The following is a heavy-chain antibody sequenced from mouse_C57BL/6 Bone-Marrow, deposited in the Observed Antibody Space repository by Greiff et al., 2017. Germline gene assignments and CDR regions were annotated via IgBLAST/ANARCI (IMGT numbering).Heavy chain of an antibody. V-gene: IGHV3-6*01. D-gene: IGHD2-4*01. CDR3: ERDDYDETFAY. CDR2: ISYDGSN. CDR1: GYSITSGYY. Sequence: EVQVVESGPGLVKPSQSLSLTCSVTGYSITSGYYWNWIRQFPGNKLEWMGYISYDGSNNYNPSLKNRISITRDTSKNQFFLKLNSVTTEDTATYYCERDDYDETFAYWGQGTLVTVSA. J-gene: IGHJ3*01.